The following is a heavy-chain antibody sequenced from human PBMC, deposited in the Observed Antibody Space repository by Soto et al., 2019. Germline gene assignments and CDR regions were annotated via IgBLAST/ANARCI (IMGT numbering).Heavy chain of an antibody. Sequence: QVQLVESGGGVVQPGRSLRLSCAASGFTFSSYAMHWVRQAPGKGLEWVAVISYDGSNKYYADSVKGRFTISRDNSKNTLYLQMNSLRAEDTAVYYCARDPYPAAGTYYYGMDVWGQGTTVTVSS. J-gene: IGHJ6*02. CDR1: GFTFSSYA. D-gene: IGHD6-13*01. CDR3: ARDPYPAAGTYYYGMDV. V-gene: IGHV3-30-3*01. CDR2: ISYDGSNK.